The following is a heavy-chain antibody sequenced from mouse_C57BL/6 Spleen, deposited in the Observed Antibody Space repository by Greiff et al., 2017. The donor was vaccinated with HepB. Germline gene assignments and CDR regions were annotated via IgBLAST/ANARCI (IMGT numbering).Heavy chain of an antibody. D-gene: IGHD1-1*01. CDR2: IYPGSGST. CDR3: ATLTTVVATPYYFDY. J-gene: IGHJ2*01. CDR1: GYTFTSYW. V-gene: IGHV1-55*01. Sequence: QVQLQQSGAELVKPGASVKMSCKASGYTFTSYWITWVKQRPGQGLEWIGDIYPGSGSTNYNEKFKSKATLTVDTSSSTAYMQLSSLTSEDSAVYYCATLTTVVATPYYFDYWGQGTTLTVSS.